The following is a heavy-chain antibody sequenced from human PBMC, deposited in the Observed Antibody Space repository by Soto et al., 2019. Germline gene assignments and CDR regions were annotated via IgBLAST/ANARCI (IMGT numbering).Heavy chain of an antibody. CDR3: ARDAPTMVRGVMAAFDI. J-gene: IGHJ3*02. CDR1: GYSISSGYY. CDR2: IYHSGST. Sequence: SETLSLTCSVSGYSISSGYYWGWIRQPPGKGLEWIGTIYHSGSTYYSSSLKSRATISLDTSKNQFSLKMRSLTAADTAVYFCARDAPTMVRGVMAAFDIWGQGTMVTVSS. D-gene: IGHD3-10*01. V-gene: IGHV4-38-2*02.